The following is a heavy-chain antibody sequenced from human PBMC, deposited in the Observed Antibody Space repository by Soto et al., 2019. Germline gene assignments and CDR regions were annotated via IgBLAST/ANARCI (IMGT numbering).Heavy chain of an antibody. Sequence: GGSLRLSCAASGFTFDDYAMHWVRQAPGKGLEWVSGISWNSGSIGYADSVKGRFTISRDNAKNSLYLQMNSLRAEDTALYYCAKDISGSSYYYYMDVWGKGTTVTVSS. V-gene: IGHV3-9*01. CDR2: ISWNSGSI. CDR1: GFTFDDYA. J-gene: IGHJ6*03. CDR3: AKDISGSSYYYYMDV. D-gene: IGHD3-10*01.